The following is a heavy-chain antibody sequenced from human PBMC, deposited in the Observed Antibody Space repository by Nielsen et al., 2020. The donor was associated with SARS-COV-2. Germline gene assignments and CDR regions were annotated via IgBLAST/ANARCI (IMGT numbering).Heavy chain of an antibody. J-gene: IGHJ4*02. V-gene: IGHV3-74*01. Sequence: GESLKISCAASGFTFGSYWMHWVRQAPGKGLVWVSRINSDGSSTSYADSVKGRFTISRDNAKNTLYLQMNSLRAEDTAVYYCARPGSGSYYAFDYWGQGTLVTVSS. CDR1: GFTFGSYW. D-gene: IGHD3-10*01. CDR3: ARPGSGSYYAFDY. CDR2: INSDGSST.